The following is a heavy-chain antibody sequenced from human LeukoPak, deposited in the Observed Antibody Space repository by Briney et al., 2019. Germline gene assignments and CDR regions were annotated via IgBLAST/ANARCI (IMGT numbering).Heavy chain of an antibody. CDR1: GFTFSSFS. CDR3: ARGHGA. V-gene: IGHV3-21*01. Sequence: GGSLRLSCAASGFTFSSFSMNWVRQAPGKGLEWVSTVSTGGAATYYADSVKGRFTISRDNAKNSLYLQMNSLRAEDTAVYYCARGHGAWGQGTLVTVSS. CDR2: VSTGGAAT. D-gene: IGHD3-3*01. J-gene: IGHJ5*02.